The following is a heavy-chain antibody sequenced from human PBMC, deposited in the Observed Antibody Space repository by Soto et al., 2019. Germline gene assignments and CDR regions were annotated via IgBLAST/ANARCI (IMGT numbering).Heavy chain of an antibody. CDR3: ARGSSGWLRDHAFDI. D-gene: IGHD6-19*01. CDR2: ISAYNGNT. CDR1: GYTFTSYG. J-gene: IGHJ3*02. Sequence: ASVKVSCKASGYTFTSYGISWVRQAPGQGLEWMGWISAYNGNTNYAQKLQGRVTMTTDTSTSTAYMELRSLRSDDTAVYYCARGSSGWLRDHAFDIWCQGKVVTASS. V-gene: IGHV1-18*04.